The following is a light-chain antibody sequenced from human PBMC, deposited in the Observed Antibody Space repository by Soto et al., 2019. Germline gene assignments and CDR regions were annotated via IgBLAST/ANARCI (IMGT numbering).Light chain of an antibody. CDR1: QSISSY. CDR3: QQTDDFPLT. Sequence: DIQMTQSPSSLSASAGDRVTITCRASQSISSYLNWYQQKPGKAPKLLIYAASSLQSGVPSRFSGSGFGKDCTLSISSLQPEDSASYFGQQTDDFPLTVGGGTKVDIK. V-gene: IGKV1-39*01. CDR2: AAS. J-gene: IGKJ4*01.